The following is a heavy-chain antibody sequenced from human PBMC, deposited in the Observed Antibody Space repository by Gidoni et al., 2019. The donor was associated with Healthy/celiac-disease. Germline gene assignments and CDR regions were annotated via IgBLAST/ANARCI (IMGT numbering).Heavy chain of an antibody. Sequence: QLQLQESGPGLVKPSETLSLTCTVSGGAISSRSYYWGRIRQPPGKGLEWIGSIFYSGSTYYNPSLKSRVTISVDTSKNQFSLKLSSVTAADTAVYYCARLIRELYGGNSYYFDYWGQGTLVTVSS. CDR2: IFYSGST. V-gene: IGHV4-39*01. CDR3: ARLIRELYGGNSYYFDY. D-gene: IGHD4-17*01. CDR1: GGAISSRSYY. J-gene: IGHJ4*02.